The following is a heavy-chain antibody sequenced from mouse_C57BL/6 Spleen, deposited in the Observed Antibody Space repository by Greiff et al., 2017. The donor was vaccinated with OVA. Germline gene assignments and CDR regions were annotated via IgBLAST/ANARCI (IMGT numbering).Heavy chain of an antibody. V-gene: IGHV6-6*01. CDR3: TGLGYAMDY. D-gene: IGHD2-2*01. CDR1: GFTFSDAW. CDR2: IRNKANNHAT. Sequence: EVQRVESGGGLVQPGGSMKLSCAASGFTFSDAWMDWVRQSPEKGLEWVAEIRNKANNHATYYAESVKGRFTISRDGSKSSVCLRMNGLRAEDTGIYYCTGLGYAMDYWGQGTSVTVSS. J-gene: IGHJ4*01.